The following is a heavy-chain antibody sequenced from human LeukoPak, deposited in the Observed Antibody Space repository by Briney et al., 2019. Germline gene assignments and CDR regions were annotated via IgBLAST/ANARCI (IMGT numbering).Heavy chain of an antibody. CDR3: ARDQYYDFWSGYSRNFDY. J-gene: IGHJ4*02. Sequence: GSLRLSCAASGFTFSSYAMHWVRQAPGKGLEWVAVISYDGSNKYYADSVKGRFTISRDNSKNTLYLQMNSLRAEDTAVYYCARDQYYDFWSGYSRNFDYWGQGTLVTVSS. D-gene: IGHD3-3*01. CDR2: ISYDGSNK. CDR1: GFTFSSYA. V-gene: IGHV3-30-3*01.